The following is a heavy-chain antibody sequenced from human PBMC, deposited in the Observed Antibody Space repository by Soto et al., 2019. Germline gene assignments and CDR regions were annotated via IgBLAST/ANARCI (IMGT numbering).Heavy chain of an antibody. J-gene: IGHJ3*02. CDR1: GGTFSSYA. D-gene: IGHD5-18*01. V-gene: IGHV1-69*13. Sequence: ASVKVSCKASGGTFSSYAISWVRQAPGLGLEWVGGIIPIFGTANYAQKFQGRVTITADESTSTSYMEVNNLRSEDTAVYYCARGADTAMGYDAFDIWGQGTMVTVSS. CDR3: ARGADTAMGYDAFDI. CDR2: IIPIFGTA.